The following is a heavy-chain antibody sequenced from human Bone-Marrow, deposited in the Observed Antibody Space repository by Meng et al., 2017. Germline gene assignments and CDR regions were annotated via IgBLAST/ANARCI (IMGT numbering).Heavy chain of an antibody. CDR2: IKQDGSEK. V-gene: IGHV3-7*03. CDR1: GFTFSSYW. D-gene: IGHD3-3*01. J-gene: IGHJ4*02. CDR3: AKDQEGGRDFWSGYRSPGWDY. Sequence: GESLKISCAASGFTFSSYWMSWVRQAPGKGLEWVANIKQDGSEKYYVDSVKGRFTISRDNAKNSLYLQMNSLRAEDTAVYYCAKDQEGGRDFWSGYRSPGWDYWDQGTLITVSS.